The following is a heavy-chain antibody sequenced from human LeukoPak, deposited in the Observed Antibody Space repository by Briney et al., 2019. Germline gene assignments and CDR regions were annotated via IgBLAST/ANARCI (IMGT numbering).Heavy chain of an antibody. D-gene: IGHD1-26*01. V-gene: IGHV3-74*01. Sequence: GGSLSLSCAASGFTFSSNWMHWVRQAPGKGLVWVSRINEAGSTTNYADSVKGRSTIFRDNAKNTLYLQMNSLRAEDTAVYYCVRDLGGRSGHWGQGTLVTVSS. CDR1: GFTFSSNW. CDR2: INEAGSTT. J-gene: IGHJ4*02. CDR3: VRDLGGRSGH.